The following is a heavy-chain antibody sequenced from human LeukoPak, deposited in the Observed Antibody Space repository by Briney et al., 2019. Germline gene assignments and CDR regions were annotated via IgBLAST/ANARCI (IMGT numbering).Heavy chain of an antibody. CDR2: IYYSGST. V-gene: IGHV4-59*01. J-gene: IGHJ4*02. D-gene: IGHD2-15*01. CDR3: ARVSGYCSGGSCSDPNFDY. Sequence: SETLSLACTVSGGSISSYYWSWIRQPPGKGLEWIGYIYYSGSTNYNPSLKSRVTISVDTSKNQFSLKLSSVTAADAAVYYCARVSGYCSGGSCSDPNFDYWGQGTLVTVSS. CDR1: GGSISSYY.